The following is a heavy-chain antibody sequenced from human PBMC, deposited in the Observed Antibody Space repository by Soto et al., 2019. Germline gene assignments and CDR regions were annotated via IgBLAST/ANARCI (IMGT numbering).Heavy chain of an antibody. CDR2: INPNSGGT. Sequence: QVQLVQSGAEVQKPGASVKVSCKASGYTFTGYLMHWVRPATGQELEWMGWINPNSGGTNYAQKFQGRVTMTRDTSISTAYMELSRLTSDDTAVYYCARSLSTISARPDYWGQGTLVTVSS. V-gene: IGHV1-2*02. CDR1: GYTFTGYL. D-gene: IGHD6-6*01. CDR3: ARSLSTISARPDY. J-gene: IGHJ4*02.